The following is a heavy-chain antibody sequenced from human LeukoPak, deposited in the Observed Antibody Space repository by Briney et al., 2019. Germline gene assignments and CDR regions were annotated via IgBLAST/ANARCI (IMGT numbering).Heavy chain of an antibody. V-gene: IGHV1-18*04. CDR2: ISAYNGNT. J-gene: IGHJ3*02. Sequence: GASVKVSCKASGYSFSSYYMHWVRQAPGQGLEWMGWISAYNGNTNYAQKLQGRVTMTTDTSTSTAYMELRSLRSDDTAVYYCAREGYCSGGSCYLDAFDIWGQGTMVTVSS. D-gene: IGHD2-15*01. CDR1: GYSFSSYY. CDR3: AREGYCSGGSCYLDAFDI.